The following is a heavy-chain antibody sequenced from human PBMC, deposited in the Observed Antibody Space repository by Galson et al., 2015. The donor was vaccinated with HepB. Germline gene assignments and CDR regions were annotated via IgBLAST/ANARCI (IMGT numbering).Heavy chain of an antibody. V-gene: IGHV1-8*01. CDR3: ARAPLYYYYMDV. Sequence: SVKVSCKASGYTFTSYDINWVRQATGQGLEWMGWMNPNSGNTGYAQKFQGRVTMTRNTSISTAYMELSSLRSEDTAVYYCARAPLYYYYMDVWGKGTTVTVSS. CDR1: GYTFTSYD. CDR2: MNPNSGNT. J-gene: IGHJ6*03.